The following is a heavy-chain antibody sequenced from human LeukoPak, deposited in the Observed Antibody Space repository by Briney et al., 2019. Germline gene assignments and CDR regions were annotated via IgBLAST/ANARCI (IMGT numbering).Heavy chain of an antibody. D-gene: IGHD2-2*01. J-gene: IGHJ4*02. V-gene: IGHV5-51*01. Sequence: HGESLKISCKGSGYSFSSYWIAWVRQLPGKGLQWMGIIHPGNSETTYNPSFQGQVTMSADKSITTAYLQWSSLEAPDTAVYYCARRLSTIVAAAANDYWGQGTLVTVSS. CDR2: IHPGNSET. CDR1: GYSFSSYW. CDR3: ARRLSTIVAAAANDY.